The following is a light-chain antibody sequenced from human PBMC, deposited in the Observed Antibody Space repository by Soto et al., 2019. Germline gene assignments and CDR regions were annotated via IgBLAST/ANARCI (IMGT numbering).Light chain of an antibody. J-gene: IGLJ1*01. CDR2: DVT. Sequence: QSALTQPASVSGSPGQSITISCTGTSSDVGGYNSVSWYQQHPGKAPKLMVYDVTNRPSGISSRFSGSKSGNTASLTISGLRAEDEADYYCSSYTRSSAPNYVFGTGTKLTVL. CDR3: SSYTRSSAPNYV. CDR1: SSDVGGYNS. V-gene: IGLV2-14*03.